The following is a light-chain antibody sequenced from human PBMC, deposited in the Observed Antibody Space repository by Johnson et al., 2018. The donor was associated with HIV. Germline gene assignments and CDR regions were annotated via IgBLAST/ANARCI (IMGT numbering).Light chain of an antibody. CDR2: ENN. CDR3: GTWDSSLSAFNEV. V-gene: IGLV1-51*02. CDR1: SSNIGNNY. Sequence: QSVLTQPPSVSAAPGQKVTISCSGSSSNIGNNYVSWYQQLPGTAPKLLIYENNKRPSGIPDRFSGSKSGTSATLGITGLQTGDEADYYCGTWDSSLSAFNEVFGTGTKVTVL. J-gene: IGLJ1*01.